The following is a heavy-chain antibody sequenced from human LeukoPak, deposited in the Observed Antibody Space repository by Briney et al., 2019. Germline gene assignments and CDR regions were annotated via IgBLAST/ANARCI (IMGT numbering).Heavy chain of an antibody. CDR1: GGSISSSSYY. CDR3: AGDLGYSYAYYYYYYMDV. J-gene: IGHJ6*03. CDR2: IYTSGST. V-gene: IGHV4-61*02. Sequence: SETLSLTCTVSGGSISSSSYYWSWIRQPAGKGLEWIGRIYTSGSTNYNPSLKSRVTISVDTSKNQFSLKLSSVTAADTAVYYCAGDLGYSYAYYYYYYMDVWGKGTTVTISS. D-gene: IGHD5-18*01.